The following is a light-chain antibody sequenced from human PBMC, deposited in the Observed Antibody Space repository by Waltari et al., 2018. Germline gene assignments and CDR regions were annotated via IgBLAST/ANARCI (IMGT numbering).Light chain of an antibody. V-gene: IGLV2-23*02. Sequence: QSALTQPASVSGSPGQSITISCTGTSSDVGCYNLVSWYQPYPGKAPKLMIYEVKKRPSWVSNRFSVSKSGNSPSLTISGLQAEDEADYYCCSYAGSYVFGTGTKVTVL. CDR2: EVK. CDR3: CSYAGSYV. CDR1: SSDVGCYNL. J-gene: IGLJ1*01.